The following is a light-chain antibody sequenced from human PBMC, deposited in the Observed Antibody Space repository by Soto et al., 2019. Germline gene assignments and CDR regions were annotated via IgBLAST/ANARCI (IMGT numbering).Light chain of an antibody. CDR1: SSDVGAYNF. CDR3: NSYPTSSTVV. CDR2: DVS. Sequence: QSALTQPASVSGSPGQSITISCTGTSSDVGAYNFVSWYQQQPGKAPKLIIYDVSSRPSGVSDRFSGSKSGNTASLTISGLQAEDEADYYCNSYPTSSTVVFGGGTKLTVL. V-gene: IGLV2-14*01. J-gene: IGLJ2*01.